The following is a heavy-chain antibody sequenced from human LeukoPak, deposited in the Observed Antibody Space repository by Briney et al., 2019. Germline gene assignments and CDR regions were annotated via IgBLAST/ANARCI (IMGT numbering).Heavy chain of an antibody. J-gene: IGHJ5*02. CDR3: TKGHYCSSANCHWFDP. CDR2: ITGSGGST. CDR1: GFTFSTYA. V-gene: IGHV3-23*01. Sequence: LTGGSLRLSCAASGFTFSTYAASWVRQAPGKGLEWVSAITGSGGSTYYADSVKGRFTISRDNSKNTFYLQMNSLRAEDTAVYYCTKGHYCSSANCHWFDPSGQGTLVTLSS. D-gene: IGHD2-2*01.